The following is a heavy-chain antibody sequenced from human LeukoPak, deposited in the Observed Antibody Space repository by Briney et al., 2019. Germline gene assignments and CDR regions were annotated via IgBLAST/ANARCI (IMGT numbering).Heavy chain of an antibody. V-gene: IGHV1-3*01. Sequence: GASVNVSCKASGYTFTSYAMHWVRQAPGQRLEWMGWINAGNGNTKYSQKFQGRVTITRDTSASTAYMELSSLRSEDTAVYYCARANLEYCSSTSCYVGNWYFDLWGRGTLVTVSS. CDR1: GYTFTSYA. D-gene: IGHD2-2*01. CDR2: INAGNGNT. J-gene: IGHJ2*01. CDR3: ARANLEYCSSTSCYVGNWYFDL.